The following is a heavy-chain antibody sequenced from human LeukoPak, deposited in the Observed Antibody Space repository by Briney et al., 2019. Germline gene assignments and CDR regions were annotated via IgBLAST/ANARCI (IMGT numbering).Heavy chain of an antibody. Sequence: SQTLSLTCTVSGGSISSGSYYWSWIRQPAGKGLEWIGRIYTSGSTNYNPSLKSRVTISVDTSKNQFSLKLSSVTAADTAVDYCARKTIVVVPAALGLNYYYYYMDVWGKGTTVTVSS. CDR2: IYTSGST. CDR1: GGSISSGSYY. CDR3: ARKTIVVVPAALGLNYYYYYMDV. J-gene: IGHJ6*03. D-gene: IGHD2-2*01. V-gene: IGHV4-61*02.